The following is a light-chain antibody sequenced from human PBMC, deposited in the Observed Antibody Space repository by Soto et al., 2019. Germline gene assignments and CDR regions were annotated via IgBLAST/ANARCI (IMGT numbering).Light chain of an antibody. Sequence: DIVMTQSPDSLAVSLGERATINCKSSQSVLLTSNNKNYLAWYQQKPGQPPKMLISWVSTRESGVPDRFSGSGSGTDFTLTITSLQAEDVAVYYCQQYYTTLTFGGGTKVEIK. J-gene: IGKJ4*01. CDR2: WVS. CDR3: QQYYTTLT. V-gene: IGKV4-1*01. CDR1: QSVLLTSNNKNY.